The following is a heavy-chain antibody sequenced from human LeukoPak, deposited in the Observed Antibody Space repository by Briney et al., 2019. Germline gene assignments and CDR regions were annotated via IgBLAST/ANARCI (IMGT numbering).Heavy chain of an antibody. D-gene: IGHD1-1*01. J-gene: IGHJ5*02. CDR1: GGTFGHYG. Sequence: ASVKVSCKASGGTFGHYGINWVRQAPGQGLEWMGWINPNSGGTNYAQKFQGRVTMTRDTSISTAYMELSRLRSDDTAVYYCARDLEGRNGFDPWGQGTLVTVSS. CDR2: INPNSGGT. CDR3: ARDLEGRNGFDP. V-gene: IGHV1-2*02.